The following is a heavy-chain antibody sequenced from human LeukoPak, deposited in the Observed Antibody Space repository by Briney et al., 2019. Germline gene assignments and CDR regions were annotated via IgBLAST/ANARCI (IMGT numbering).Heavy chain of an antibody. CDR2: IYYSGST. Sequence: SETLSLTCTVSGGSISTYYWSWIRQSPGKGLEWIGYIYYSGSTNYNPSLMSRVTISVDTSKNQFSLKLSSVTAADTAVYYCARENDSIGRDWFDPWGQGTLVTVSS. CDR3: ARENDSIGRDWFDP. V-gene: IGHV4-59*01. J-gene: IGHJ5*02. D-gene: IGHD3-22*01. CDR1: GGSISTYY.